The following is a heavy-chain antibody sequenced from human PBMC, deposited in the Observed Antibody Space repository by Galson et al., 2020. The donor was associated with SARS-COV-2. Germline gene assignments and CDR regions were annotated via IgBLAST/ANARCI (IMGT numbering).Heavy chain of an antibody. D-gene: IGHD6-13*01. CDR2: LSSTGGTS. V-gene: IGHV3-64D*09. CDR3: LAYSSTRHNY. CDR1: GFAFSDYA. Sequence: GGSLRLSCSASGFAFSDYAMHWVRQAPGKGLQYVSALSSTGGTSFYADSVSGRFTMSRDNSKNTFYLQITGLRVEDTAFYYCLAYSSTRHNYWGRGTKVTVSS. J-gene: IGHJ4*02.